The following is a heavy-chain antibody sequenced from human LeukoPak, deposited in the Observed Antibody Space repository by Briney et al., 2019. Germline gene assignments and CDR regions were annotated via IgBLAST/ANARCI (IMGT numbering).Heavy chain of an antibody. Sequence: PGGSLRLSCAASGFTFDDYAMHWVRQAPGKGLEWVSGISWNSGNIAYADSVKGRFTISRDNAKNSLYLQMNSLRAEDTAVYYCAKSGGCSSTSCYSPYYFDYWGQGTLVTVSS. D-gene: IGHD2-2*01. V-gene: IGHV3-9*01. CDR2: ISWNSGNI. CDR3: AKSGGCSSTSCYSPYYFDY. J-gene: IGHJ4*02. CDR1: GFTFDDYA.